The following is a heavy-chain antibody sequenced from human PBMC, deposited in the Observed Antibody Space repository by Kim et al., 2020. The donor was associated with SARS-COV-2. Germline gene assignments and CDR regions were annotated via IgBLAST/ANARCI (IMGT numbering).Heavy chain of an antibody. CDR2: ISGSGGST. CDR1: GFTFSSYA. Sequence: GGSLRLSCAASGFTFSSYAMSWVRQAPGKGLEWVSAISGSGGSTYYADSVKGRFTISRDNSKNTLYLQMNSLRAEDTAVYYCAKDLSYDYGDYVFGWAPEGVDYWGQGTLVTVSS. CDR3: AKDLSYDYGDYVFGWAPEGVDY. D-gene: IGHD4-17*01. J-gene: IGHJ4*02. V-gene: IGHV3-23*01.